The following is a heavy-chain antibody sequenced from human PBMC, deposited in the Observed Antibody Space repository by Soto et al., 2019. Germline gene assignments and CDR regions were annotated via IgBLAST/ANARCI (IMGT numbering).Heavy chain of an antibody. CDR3: ARIEAAAGTRAGGYYYGMDV. V-gene: IGHV1-69*13. Sequence: SVTVICKASGGNFSCYAISWVRQAPGQGLEWMGGIIPIFGTANYAQKFQGRVTITADESTSTAYMELSSLRSEDTAVYYCARIEAAAGTRAGGYYYGMDVWGQGTTVTVSS. D-gene: IGHD6-13*01. CDR2: IIPIFGTA. J-gene: IGHJ6*02. CDR1: GGNFSCYA.